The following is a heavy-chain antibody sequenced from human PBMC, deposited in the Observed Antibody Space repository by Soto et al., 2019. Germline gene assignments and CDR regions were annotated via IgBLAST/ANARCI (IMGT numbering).Heavy chain of an antibody. D-gene: IGHD1-26*01. Sequence: LKISCKGSGYSFTSYWIGWVRQMPGKGLEWMGIIYPGDSDTRYSPSFQGQVTISADKSISTAYLQWSSLKASDTAMYYCVRHDGGSSVGGLDYYYYGMDVWGQGTTVTVSS. V-gene: IGHV5-51*01. CDR1: GYSFTSYW. J-gene: IGHJ6*02. CDR3: VRHDGGSSVGGLDYYYYGMDV. CDR2: IYPGDSDT.